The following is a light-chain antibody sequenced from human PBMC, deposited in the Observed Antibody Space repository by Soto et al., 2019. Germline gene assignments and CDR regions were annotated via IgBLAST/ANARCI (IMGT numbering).Light chain of an antibody. V-gene: IGKV3-20*01. CDR3: QEYGISPTWT. CDR2: GTS. J-gene: IGKJ1*01. CDR1: QNIARSY. Sequence: VVLTQSPGTLSLSPGESATLSCRASQNIARSYLAWYQHKPDRAPRLLIFGTSSRATGIPDRFSGSGSGTDFTLTISRLEPEDFAVYYCQEYGISPTWTFGQGTKVEIK.